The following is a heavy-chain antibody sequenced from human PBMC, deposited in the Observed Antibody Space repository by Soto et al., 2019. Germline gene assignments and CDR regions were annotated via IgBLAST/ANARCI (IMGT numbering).Heavy chain of an antibody. CDR3: ARHHLLHLGELSFDHDY. Sequence: QVQLQESGPGLVKPSETLSLTCTVSGGSISSYYWSWIRQPPGKGLEWIGYIYYSGSTNYNPSLSSRVTRSVCTSNNQFSLKMSSVTAADTAVYYCARHHLLHLGELSFDHDYWGQGTLVTVAA. J-gene: IGHJ4*02. D-gene: IGHD3-16*02. CDR1: GGSISSYY. CDR2: IYYSGST. V-gene: IGHV4-59*08.